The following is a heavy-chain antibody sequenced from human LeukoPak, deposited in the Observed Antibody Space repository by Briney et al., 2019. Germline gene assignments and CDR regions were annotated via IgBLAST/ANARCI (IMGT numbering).Heavy chain of an antibody. Sequence: GGSLRLSCAASGFTFRSYGMHWVRQAPGKGLEWVAVIWYDGSNKYYADSVKGRFTISRDNSKNTLFLQMNSLRAEDTAVYCCAKGNGNLNGRLDYWGQGTLVTVSS. V-gene: IGHV3-33*06. CDR3: AKGNGNLNGRLDY. D-gene: IGHD1-14*01. CDR1: GFTFRSYG. J-gene: IGHJ4*02. CDR2: IWYDGSNK.